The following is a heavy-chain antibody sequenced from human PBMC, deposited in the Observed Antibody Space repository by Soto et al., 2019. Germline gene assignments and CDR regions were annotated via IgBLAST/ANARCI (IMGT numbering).Heavy chain of an antibody. Sequence: PSETLSPTCTVSGASISSYSWSWIRPPPGKELEWIGYIYYSGSTNYNPSLKSRVTRSVDTSKNQFSLKLSSVTAADTAVYYCARASEDFWSGYLGWYFGLWGRGTLVTVSS. CDR1: GASISSYS. J-gene: IGHJ2*01. CDR2: IYYSGST. CDR3: ARASEDFWSGYLGWYFGL. V-gene: IGHV4-59*01. D-gene: IGHD3-3*01.